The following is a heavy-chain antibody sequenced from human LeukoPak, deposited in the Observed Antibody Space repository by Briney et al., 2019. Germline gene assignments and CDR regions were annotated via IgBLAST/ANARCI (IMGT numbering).Heavy chain of an antibody. D-gene: IGHD2/OR15-2a*01. V-gene: IGHV1-2*02. CDR3: ARVRILSRSFDY. Sequence: ASVKVSCKASGYTFTGYYIHWVRQAPGQGLEWVGWINPNSGGAKYAQKFQDRVTMTRDTSISTAYMELSRLRSDDTAVYYCARVRILSRSFDYWGQGTLVTVSS. CDR2: INPNSGGA. CDR1: GYTFTGYY. J-gene: IGHJ4*02.